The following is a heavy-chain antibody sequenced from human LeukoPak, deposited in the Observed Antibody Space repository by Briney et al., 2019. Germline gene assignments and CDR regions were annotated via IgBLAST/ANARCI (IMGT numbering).Heavy chain of an antibody. CDR2: IYYSGST. D-gene: IGHD4-23*01. J-gene: IGHJ4*02. CDR3: ARLVMRADLPDY. Sequence: SETLSLTCTVSGGSISSSSYYWGWIRQPPGKGLEWIGSIYYSGSTYYNPSLKSRVTISVGTSKNQFSLKLSSVTAADTAVYYCARLVMRADLPDYWGQGTLVTVSS. V-gene: IGHV4-39*01. CDR1: GGSISSSSYY.